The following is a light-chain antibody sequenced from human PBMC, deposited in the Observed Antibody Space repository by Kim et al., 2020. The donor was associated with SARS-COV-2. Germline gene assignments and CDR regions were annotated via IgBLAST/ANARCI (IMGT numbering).Light chain of an antibody. J-gene: IGLJ1*01. V-gene: IGLV2-23*02. CDR2: EVN. CDR3: CSYAGSSTYV. Sequence: QSALTQPASVSGSPGQSITISCPGTSSDVGSYNLVSWYQQHPGKAPKLMICEVNKRPSGVSNRFSGSKSGNTASLTISGLQAEDEADYYCCSYAGSSTYVFGTGTKVTVL. CDR1: SSDVGSYNL.